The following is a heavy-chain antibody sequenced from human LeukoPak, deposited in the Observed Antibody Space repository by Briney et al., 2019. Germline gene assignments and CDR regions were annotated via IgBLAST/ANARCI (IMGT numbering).Heavy chain of an antibody. D-gene: IGHD4-11*01. Sequence: PGGSLRLSCVASGFSLSSYWVHWVRQAPGKGLVWVSRISSDGTTTNYADSVKGRFTISRDNAKNTLHLQMNSLRGEDTAVYYCAKTVTGSRNAFDMWGQGTMVTVSS. CDR3: AKTVTGSRNAFDM. J-gene: IGHJ3*02. CDR1: GFSLSSYW. CDR2: ISSDGTTT. V-gene: IGHV3-74*01.